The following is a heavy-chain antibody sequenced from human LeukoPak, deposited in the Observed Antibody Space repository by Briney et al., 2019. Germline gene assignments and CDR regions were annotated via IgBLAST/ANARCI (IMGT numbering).Heavy chain of an antibody. CDR1: GGSISSYY. CDR3: ARAARYSSSGWFDP. D-gene: IGHD6-6*01. Sequence: SETLSLTCTVSGGSISSYYWSWIRQPAGKGLEWIGRVYTSGITNYNPSLKSRVTISVDTSKNQFSLKLSSVTAADTAVYYCARAARYSSSGWFDPWGQGTLVTVSS. J-gene: IGHJ5*02. CDR2: VYTSGIT. V-gene: IGHV4-4*07.